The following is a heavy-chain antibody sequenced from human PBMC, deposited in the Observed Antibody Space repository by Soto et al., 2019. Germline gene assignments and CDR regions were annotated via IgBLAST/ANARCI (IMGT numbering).Heavy chain of an antibody. D-gene: IGHD3-9*01. V-gene: IGHV1-69*13. CDR2: IIPIFGTA. J-gene: IGHJ3*02. CDR1: GGTFSSDA. Sequence: SVKVSCKASGGTFSSDAISWVRQAPGQGLEWMGGIIPIFGTANYAQKFQGRVTITADESTSTAYMELSSLRSEDTAVYYCARDSVSYYDILTGYPYDAFDIWGQGTMVTVS. CDR3: ARDSVSYYDILTGYPYDAFDI.